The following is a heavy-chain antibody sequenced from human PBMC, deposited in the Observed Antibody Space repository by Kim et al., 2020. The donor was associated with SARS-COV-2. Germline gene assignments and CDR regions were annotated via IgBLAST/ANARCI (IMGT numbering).Heavy chain of an antibody. V-gene: IGHV3-21*04. CDR1: GFNFSQFG. D-gene: IGHD2-15*01. Sequence: GGSLRLSCDASGFNFSQFGMTWVRLVSGKGLEWVGSITSKGTSVFYAGSMKGRFTISRDNTKNSVLLQMSGLRDDDTAIYYCARGGGGAKKGGLDVWGQGTTVTVSS. J-gene: IGHJ6*02. CDR3: ARGGGGAKKGGLDV. CDR2: ITSKGTSV.